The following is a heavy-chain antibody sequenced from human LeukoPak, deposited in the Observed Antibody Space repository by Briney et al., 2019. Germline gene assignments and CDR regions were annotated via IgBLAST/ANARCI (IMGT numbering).Heavy chain of an antibody. Sequence: PSETLSLTCTVSGVSISSYCWSWIRQPPGKGLEWIGYKCNRGSTNYNPSLRSRVTVSVDTSKQQFSLRLSSVTAADTAFYYCAASAPSYYVAFGFWGQGTLVTASS. CDR3: AASAPSYYVAFGF. J-gene: IGHJ4*02. V-gene: IGHV4-59*08. CDR1: GVSISSYC. CDR2: KCNRGST. D-gene: IGHD3-22*01.